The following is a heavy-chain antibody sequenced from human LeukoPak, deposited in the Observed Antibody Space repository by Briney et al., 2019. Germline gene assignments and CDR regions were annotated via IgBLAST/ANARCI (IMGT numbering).Heavy chain of an antibody. CDR3: ARGGYSGYVY. V-gene: IGHV4-34*01. D-gene: IGHD5-12*01. J-gene: IGHJ4*02. Sequence: SETLSLTCAVYGGSFNGYYWSWIRQPPGKGLEWIGEINHSGSTNYNPSLKSRVTISVDTSKNQFSLKLSSVTAADTAVYYCARGGYSGYVYWGQGTLVTVSS. CDR2: INHSGST. CDR1: GGSFNGYY.